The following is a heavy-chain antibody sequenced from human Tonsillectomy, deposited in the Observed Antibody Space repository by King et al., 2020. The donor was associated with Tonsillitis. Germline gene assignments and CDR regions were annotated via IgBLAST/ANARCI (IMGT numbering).Heavy chain of an antibody. CDR3: ASWHTVIAKEVQVYYYYHGMDV. CDR2: IIPSFGRA. J-gene: IGHJ6*02. D-gene: IGHD4-11*01. Sequence: VQLVESGAEVKKPGSSVKVSCKASGGTFSSYAIIWVRQAPGQGLEWMGGIIPSFGRANHAQKFQGRVTITADESTSTIYMELSSLRSEDTAVYYCASWHTVIAKEVQVYYYYHGMDVWGQGTTVTVSS. V-gene: IGHV1-69*01. CDR1: GGTFSSYA.